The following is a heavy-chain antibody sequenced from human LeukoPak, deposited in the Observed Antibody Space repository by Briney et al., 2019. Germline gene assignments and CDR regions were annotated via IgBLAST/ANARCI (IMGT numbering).Heavy chain of an antibody. J-gene: IGHJ3*02. D-gene: IGHD2-2*01. Sequence: PSETLSLTCTVSGGSISSGSYYWSWIRQPAGKGLEWIGRIYTSGSTNYNPSLKSRVTISVDTSKNQFSLKLSSVTAADTAVYYCGGYCSSTSCYHDAFDIWGQGTMVTVSS. V-gene: IGHV4-61*02. CDR1: GGSISSGSYY. CDR2: IYTSGST. CDR3: GGYCSSTSCYHDAFDI.